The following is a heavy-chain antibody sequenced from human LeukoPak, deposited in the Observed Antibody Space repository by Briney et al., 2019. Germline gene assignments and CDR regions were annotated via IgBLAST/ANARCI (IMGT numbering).Heavy chain of an antibody. D-gene: IGHD6-19*01. CDR2: ISAYNGNT. J-gene: IGHJ4*02. Sequence: GASVKVSCKASGGTFSSYAISWVRQAPGQGLEWMGWISAYNGNTNYAQKLQGRVTMTTDTSTSTAYMELRSLRSDDTAVYYCARDPNSSGWHEFDYWGQGTLVTVSS. CDR1: GGTFSSYA. CDR3: ARDPNSSGWHEFDY. V-gene: IGHV1-18*01.